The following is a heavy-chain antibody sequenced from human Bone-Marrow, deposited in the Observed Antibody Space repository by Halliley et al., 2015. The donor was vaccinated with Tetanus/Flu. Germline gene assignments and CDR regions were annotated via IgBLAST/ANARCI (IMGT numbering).Heavy chain of an antibody. J-gene: IGHJ4*02. Sequence: LVQPSETLSLTCSVSGRTISTYFWTWIRQPPGKGLEWLGDINYTGNTNYNPSLNSRVSISVDTSKNQFSLELSSVTATDTAVYFCARQMDGDYFDFWSPGTLVTVSS. CDR1: GRTISTYF. CDR2: INYTGNT. D-gene: IGHD4-17*01. CDR3: ARQMDGDYFDF. V-gene: IGHV4-59*08.